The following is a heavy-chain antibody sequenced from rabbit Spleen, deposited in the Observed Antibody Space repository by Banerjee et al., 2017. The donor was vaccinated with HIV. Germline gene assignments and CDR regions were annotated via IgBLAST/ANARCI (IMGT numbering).Heavy chain of an antibody. CDR2: IAGSSSGFT. D-gene: IGHD4-1*01. Sequence: VESGGGLVKPGASLTLTCKASGFSFSSSDYMCWVRQAPGKGLEWISCIAGSSSGFTYSATWAKGRFTISKTSSTTVTLQMTSLTAADTATYFCARDLDGVIGWNFGWWGQGTLVTVS. CDR1: GFSFSSSDY. CDR3: ARDLDGVIGWNFGW. J-gene: IGHJ3*01. V-gene: IGHV1S40*01.